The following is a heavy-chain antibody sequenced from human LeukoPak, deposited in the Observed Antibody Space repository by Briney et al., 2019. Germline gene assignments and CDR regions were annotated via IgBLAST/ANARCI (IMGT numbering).Heavy chain of an antibody. CDR3: ARDHYGDLPYDY. D-gene: IGHD4-17*01. Sequence: ASVKVSCKASGYTFTSYAMQWVRQAPGQGLEWMGWINPNSGGTNYAQKFQGRVTMTRDTSISTAYMELSRLSSDDTAVYYCARDHYGDLPYDYWGQGTLVTVSS. V-gene: IGHV1-2*02. J-gene: IGHJ4*02. CDR1: GYTFTSYA. CDR2: INPNSGGT.